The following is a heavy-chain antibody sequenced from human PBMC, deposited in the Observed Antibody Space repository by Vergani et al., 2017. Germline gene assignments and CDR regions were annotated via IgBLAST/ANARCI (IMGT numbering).Heavy chain of an antibody. D-gene: IGHD1-26*01. V-gene: IGHV3-9*01. CDR2: ISWNSGSI. CDR1: GFTFDDYA. J-gene: IGHJ6*02. CDR3: ARDREIGWELRSVGYYYYYGMDV. Sequence: EVQLVESGGGLVQPGRSLRLSCAASGFTFDDYAMHWVRQAPGKGLEWVSGISWNSGSIGYADSVKGRFTISRDNAKNSLYLQMNSLRAEDTALYYCARDREIGWELRSVGYYYYYGMDVWGQGTTVTVSS.